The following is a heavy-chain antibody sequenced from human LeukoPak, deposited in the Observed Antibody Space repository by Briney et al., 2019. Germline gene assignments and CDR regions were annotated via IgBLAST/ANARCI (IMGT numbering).Heavy chain of an antibody. Sequence: GGSLRLSCAASGFTFSNYGMHWVRQAPGKGLEWVALIWYDGSNKYYTDSVKGRLTISRDNSKDTLFLQMNSLRAEDTAVYYCAKDGGNYQFDYWGQGTLVTVSS. V-gene: IGHV3-33*06. CDR1: GFTFSNYG. J-gene: IGHJ4*02. D-gene: IGHD1-26*01. CDR3: AKDGGNYQFDY. CDR2: IWYDGSNK.